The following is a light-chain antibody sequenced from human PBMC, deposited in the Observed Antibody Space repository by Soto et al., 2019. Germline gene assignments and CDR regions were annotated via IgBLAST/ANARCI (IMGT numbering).Light chain of an antibody. CDR1: SSDVGGYNY. Sequence: QSALTQPASVSGSPGQSITISCTGTSSDVGGYNYVSWYQQHPGKAPKLMIYEVSNRPSGVPDRFSGSKSGNTASLTISGLQAEDDAEYYCSLYTTDSTYVFGTGTKVTVL. CDR3: SLYTTDSTYV. J-gene: IGLJ1*01. V-gene: IGLV2-14*01. CDR2: EVS.